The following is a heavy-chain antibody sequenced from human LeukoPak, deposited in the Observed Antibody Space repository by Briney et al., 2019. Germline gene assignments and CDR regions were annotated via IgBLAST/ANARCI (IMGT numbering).Heavy chain of an antibody. V-gene: IGHV3-48*01. CDR3: ARDAIMYV. J-gene: IGHJ6*03. D-gene: IGHD2-2*01. CDR1: GFTFSTYS. Sequence: GGSLRLSCAASGFTFSTYSMNWVRQAPGKGLEWVSYISSNGTTRYYADSVKGRFTISRDNAKNSLYLQMNSLRAEDTAVYYCARDAIMYVGGKGTTVTVSS. CDR2: ISSNGTTR.